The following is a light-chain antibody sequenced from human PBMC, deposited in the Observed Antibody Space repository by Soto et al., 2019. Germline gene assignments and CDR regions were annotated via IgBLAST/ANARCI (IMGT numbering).Light chain of an antibody. V-gene: IGKV3-20*01. CDR2: GAS. J-gene: IGKJ5*01. Sequence: EIVLTQSPGTLSLSPGERATLSCRASQSVSSSYLAWYQQKPGQAPRLLIHGASSRATGIPDRFSGSGSGTDFTLTISRLETEDFAVYYCQQYGSSLPITFGQGTRLEIK. CDR1: QSVSSSY. CDR3: QQYGSSLPIT.